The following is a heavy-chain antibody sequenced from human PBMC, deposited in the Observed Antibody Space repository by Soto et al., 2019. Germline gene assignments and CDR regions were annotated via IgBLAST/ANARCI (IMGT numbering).Heavy chain of an antibody. V-gene: IGHV3-9*01. CDR3: AKDPYYYDSSGPLQSWWYYYYGMDV. CDR2: ISWNSGSI. Sequence: GGSLRLSCAASGFTFDDYAMHWVRQAPGKGLEWVSGISWNSGSIGYADSVKGRFTISRDNAKNSLYLQMNSLRAEDTALYYCAKDPYYYDSSGPLQSWWYYYYGMDVWRQGTTVTVSS. CDR1: GFTFDDYA. D-gene: IGHD3-22*01. J-gene: IGHJ6*02.